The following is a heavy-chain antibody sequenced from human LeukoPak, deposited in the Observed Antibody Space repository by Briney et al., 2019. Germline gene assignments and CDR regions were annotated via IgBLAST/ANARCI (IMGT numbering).Heavy chain of an antibody. CDR1: GGSISSYY. D-gene: IGHD6-19*01. CDR3: ARGPKWLIYYYYYMDV. Sequence: PSETLSLTCTVSGGSISSYYWSWIRRPPGKGLEWIGYIYYSGSTNYNPSLKSRVTISVDTSKNQFSLKLSSVTAADTAVYYCARGPKWLIYYYYYMDVWGKGTTVTISS. V-gene: IGHV4-59*01. J-gene: IGHJ6*03. CDR2: IYYSGST.